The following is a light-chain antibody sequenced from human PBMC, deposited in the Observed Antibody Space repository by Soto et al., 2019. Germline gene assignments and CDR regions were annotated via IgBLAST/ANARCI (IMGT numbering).Light chain of an antibody. CDR1: SSDVGGYNY. Sequence: QAVVTQPRSVSGSPGQSVTISCTGTSSDVGGYNYVSWYQQHPGKAPKLMIYDVSKRPSGVPDRFSGSKSGNTASLTISGLQAEDEADYYCCSYAGSYTPLFGGGTKVTVL. CDR3: CSYAGSYTPL. V-gene: IGLV2-11*01. CDR2: DVS. J-gene: IGLJ2*01.